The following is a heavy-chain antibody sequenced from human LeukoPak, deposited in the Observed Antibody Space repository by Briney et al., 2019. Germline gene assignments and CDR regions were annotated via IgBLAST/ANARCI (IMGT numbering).Heavy chain of an antibody. J-gene: IGHJ5*02. Sequence: PSETLSLTCTVSGGSISSYYWSWIRQPPGKGLEWIGHIYYSGSTNYNPSLKSRVTISVDTSKNQFSLKLSSVTAADTAVYYCARLGLNSYGYGWFDPWGQGTLVTVSS. CDR3: ARLGLNSYGYGWFDP. D-gene: IGHD5-18*01. CDR1: GGSISSYY. CDR2: IYYSGST. V-gene: IGHV4-59*08.